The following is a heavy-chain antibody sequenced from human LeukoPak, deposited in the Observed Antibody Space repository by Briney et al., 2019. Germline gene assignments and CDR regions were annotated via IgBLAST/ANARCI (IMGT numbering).Heavy chain of an antibody. CDR1: GFTFSSYA. J-gene: IGHJ4*02. CDR2: ISGSGGST. Sequence: GGSLRLSCAASGFTFSSYAMSWVRQAPGKGLQRVSTISGSGGSTYYTGSVKGRFTISRDNSKSTLYLQMNSLRAEDAALYFCARRPGLERYYFDYWGQGTLVTVSS. D-gene: IGHD1-1*01. CDR3: ARRPGLERYYFDY. V-gene: IGHV3-23*01.